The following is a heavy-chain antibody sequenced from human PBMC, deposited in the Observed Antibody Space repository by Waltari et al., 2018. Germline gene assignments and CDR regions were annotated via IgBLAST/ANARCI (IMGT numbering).Heavy chain of an antibody. CDR2: IYHSGST. D-gene: IGHD6-19*01. CDR3: ARLGAVADGY. J-gene: IGHJ4*02. CDR1: GYSISSGSY. V-gene: IGHV4-38-2*01. Sequence: QVQLQESGPGLVKPSETLSLTCAVSGYSISSGSYWGWIRQPPGKGLEWIGSIYHSGSTYYNPSLKSRVTISVDTSKNQFSLKLSSVTAADTAVYYCARLGAVADGYWGQGTLVTVSS.